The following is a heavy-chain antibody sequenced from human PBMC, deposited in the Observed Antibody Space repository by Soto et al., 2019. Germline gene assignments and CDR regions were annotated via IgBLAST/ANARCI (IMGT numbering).Heavy chain of an antibody. CDR2: IVVGSGNT. CDR3: AVAGVEQFDY. D-gene: IGHD6-19*01. V-gene: IGHV1-58*01. CDR1: GFTITISA. Sequence: SSVQVAWKAAGFTITISAVRCVRQARGQRLEWIGWIVVGSGNTNYAQKFQERVTITRDMSTSTAYMELSSLRSEDTAVYYCAVAGVEQFDYWGQGTLVTVSS. J-gene: IGHJ4*02.